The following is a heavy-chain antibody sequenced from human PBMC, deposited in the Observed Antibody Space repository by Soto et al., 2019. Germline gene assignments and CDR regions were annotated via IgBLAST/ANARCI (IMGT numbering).Heavy chain of an antibody. J-gene: IGHJ4*02. CDR2: INHSGST. CDR3: ATSYYDFWSGYYTGYFDY. Sequence: PSETLSLTCAVYGGSFSGYYWSWIRQPPGKGLEWIGEINHSGSTNYNPSLKSRVTISVDTSKNQFSLKLSSVTAADTAVYYCATSYYDFWSGYYTGYFDYWGQGTLVTVSS. V-gene: IGHV4-34*01. CDR1: GGSFSGYY. D-gene: IGHD3-3*01.